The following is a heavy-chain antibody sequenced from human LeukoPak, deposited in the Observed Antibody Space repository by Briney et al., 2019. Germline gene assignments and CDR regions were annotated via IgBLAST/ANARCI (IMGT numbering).Heavy chain of an antibody. CDR2: LNPHSGAT. D-gene: IGHD3-22*01. V-gene: IGHV1-2*02. J-gene: IGHJ5*02. CDR1: GYTFTGYY. CDR3: ARDRAYDSSGNPMFNP. Sequence: ASVKVSCKASGYTFTGYYMHWVRQAPGQGLEWMGTLNPHSGATHYSQKFRGRVTMTRDTSVNTAYMELSRLTSDDTAVYYCARDRAYDSSGNPMFNPWGQGTLVAVSS.